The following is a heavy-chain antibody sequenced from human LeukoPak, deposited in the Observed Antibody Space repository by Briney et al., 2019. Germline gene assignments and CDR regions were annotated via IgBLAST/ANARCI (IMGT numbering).Heavy chain of an antibody. CDR2: ISSSSSTI. V-gene: IGHV3-48*04. D-gene: IGHD6-13*01. Sequence: GGSLRLSCAASGFTFSSYSMNWVRQAPGKGLEWVSYISSSSSTIYYADSVKGRFTISRDNAKNSLYLQMNSLRAEDTAVYYCATGIAAAVNDYFDYWGQGTLVTVSS. CDR1: GFTFSSYS. CDR3: ATGIAAAVNDYFDY. J-gene: IGHJ4*02.